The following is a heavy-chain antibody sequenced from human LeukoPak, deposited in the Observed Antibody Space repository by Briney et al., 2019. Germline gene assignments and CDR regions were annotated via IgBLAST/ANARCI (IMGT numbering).Heavy chain of an antibody. J-gene: IGHJ4*02. V-gene: IGHV4-59*01. Sequence: PSETLSLTCTVSGVSISSDYWSWNRQPPGKGLEWIGYIYYRGSTNYNPSLKSRVTISVDTSKNQFSLKLSSVTAADTAVYYCARLSGYSSGHYYSDYWGQGTLVTVSS. D-gene: IGHD3-22*01. CDR2: IYYRGST. CDR1: GVSISSDY. CDR3: ARLSGYSSGHYYSDY.